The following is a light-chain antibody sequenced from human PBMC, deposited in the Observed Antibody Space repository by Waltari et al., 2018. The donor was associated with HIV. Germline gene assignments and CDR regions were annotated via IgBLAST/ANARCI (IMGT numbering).Light chain of an antibody. CDR1: SSAVGGYNY. Sequence: QSALTQPRSVSGSPGQSVTLSCPGTSSAVGGYNYVSWYQQHPGKAPKLMIYDVTKRPSGVPDRFSGSKSGNTASLTISGLQAEDEADYFCCSYAGGYTLVFGGGTKLTVL. J-gene: IGLJ3*02. CDR2: DVT. V-gene: IGLV2-11*01. CDR3: CSYAGGYTLV.